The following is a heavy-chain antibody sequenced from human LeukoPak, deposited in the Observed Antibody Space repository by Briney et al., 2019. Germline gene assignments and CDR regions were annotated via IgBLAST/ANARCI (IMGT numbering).Heavy chain of an antibody. CDR1: GYTLTSYD. CDR3: ARGGGMEVVTGYYYYYYGMDV. CDR2: MNPNSGNT. J-gene: IGHJ6*02. Sequence: ASVKVSCKASGYTLTSYDINWVRQATGQGLEWMGWMNPNSGNTGYAQKFQGRVTMTRNTSISTAYMELSSLRSEDTAVYYCARGGGMEVVTGYYYYYYGMDVWGQGTTVTVSS. V-gene: IGHV1-8*01. D-gene: IGHD2-21*02.